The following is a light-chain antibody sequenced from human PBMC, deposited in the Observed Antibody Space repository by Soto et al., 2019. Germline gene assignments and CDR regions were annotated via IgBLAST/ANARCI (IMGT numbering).Light chain of an antibody. Sequence: QSVLTQPPSASGTPGQTITISCSGGSSNIGINTVNWYEHLPGTAPRLLIYGNNQRPSGVPDRFSGSKSGNSTSLAISGLQSEDEGHYYCATWDDSLDVHVFGTGTNVTVL. J-gene: IGLJ1*01. V-gene: IGLV1-44*01. CDR2: GNN. CDR1: SSNIGINT. CDR3: ATWDDSLDVHV.